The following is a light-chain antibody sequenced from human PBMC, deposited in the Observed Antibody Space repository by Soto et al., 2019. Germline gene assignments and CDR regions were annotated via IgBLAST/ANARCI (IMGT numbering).Light chain of an antibody. V-gene: IGKV3-15*01. Sequence: EKVMTQSPATLSVSPGERATLSCRASQNVNTRLAWYQQKPGQAPRPLIYDAFTRATGIPARFSGSASGTEFTLTISSLQSEDFAVYYCQQYDEWPLTFCGGTKVEIK. CDR1: QNVNTR. J-gene: IGKJ4*01. CDR3: QQYDEWPLT. CDR2: DAF.